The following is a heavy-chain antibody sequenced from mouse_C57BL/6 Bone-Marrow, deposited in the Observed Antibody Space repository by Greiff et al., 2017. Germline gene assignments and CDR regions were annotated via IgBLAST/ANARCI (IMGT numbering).Heavy chain of an antibody. D-gene: IGHD2-4*01. CDR3: ASHRLRLFAY. CDR1: GFTFSSYG. Sequence: EVMLVESGGDLVKPGGSLKLSCAASGFTFSSYGMSWVRQTPDKRLEWVATISSGGSYTYYPDSVKGRFTISRDNAKNTLYLQISSLKSEDTAMYYCASHRLRLFAYWGQGTLVTVSA. J-gene: IGHJ3*01. V-gene: IGHV5-6*02. CDR2: ISSGGSYT.